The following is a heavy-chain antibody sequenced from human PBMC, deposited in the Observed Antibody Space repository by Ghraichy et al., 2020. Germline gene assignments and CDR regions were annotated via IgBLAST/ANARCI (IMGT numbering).Heavy chain of an antibody. V-gene: IGHV3-30-3*01. CDR3: AGAGGYSEP. J-gene: IGHJ5*02. Sequence: SLRLSCAASGFTFTSFAMHWVRQAPGKGLEWVSVISSDGYTQYYADSVKGRFSISRDNSRNTLYLQMNSLTAEDTAVYYCAGAGGYSEPWGQGTLVTVAS. CDR2: ISSDGYTQ. CDR1: GFTFTSFA. D-gene: IGHD2-2*02.